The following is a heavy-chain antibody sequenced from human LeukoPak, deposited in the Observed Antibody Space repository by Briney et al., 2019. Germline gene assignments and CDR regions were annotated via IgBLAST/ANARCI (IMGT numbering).Heavy chain of an antibody. D-gene: IGHD3-9*01. V-gene: IGHV3-30*02. CDR3: AKDKALKMNYDILYYFDY. CDR2: IRYDGSNK. Sequence: HPGGSLRLSCAASGFTFSNYWINWVRQAPGKGLEWVAFIRYDGSNKYYADSVKGRFTISRDNSKNTLYLQMNSLRAEDTAVYYCAKDKALKMNYDILYYFDYWGQGTLVTVSS. CDR1: GFTFSNYW. J-gene: IGHJ4*02.